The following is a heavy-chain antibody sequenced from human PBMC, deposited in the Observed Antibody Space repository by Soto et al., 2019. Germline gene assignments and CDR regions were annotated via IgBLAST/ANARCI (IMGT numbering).Heavy chain of an antibody. D-gene: IGHD6-13*01. CDR1: GDSVSSNSAA. Sequence: PSQTLSLTCAISGDSVSSNSAAWNWIRQSPSRGLGWLGRTYYRSKWYNDYAVSVKSRITINPDTSKNQFSLQLNSVTPEDTAVYYYARGFIAAAASLYYYGMDVWGQGTTVTSP. CDR2: TYYRSKWYN. CDR3: ARGFIAAAASLYYYGMDV. V-gene: IGHV6-1*01. J-gene: IGHJ6*02.